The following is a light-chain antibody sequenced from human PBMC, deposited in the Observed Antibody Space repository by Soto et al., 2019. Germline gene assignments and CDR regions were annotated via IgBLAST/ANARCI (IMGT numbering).Light chain of an antibody. V-gene: IGLV1-44*01. CDR3: AAWDDSLNGPV. J-gene: IGLJ2*01. CDR1: SSNIGSNT. Sequence: QSVLAQPPSASGTPGQRVTISCSGSSSNIGSNTVNWYQQLPGTAPKLLIYSNNQRPSGVPDRFSGSKSGTSASLAISGPQSEDEADYYCAAWDDSLNGPVFGGGTRVPVL. CDR2: SNN.